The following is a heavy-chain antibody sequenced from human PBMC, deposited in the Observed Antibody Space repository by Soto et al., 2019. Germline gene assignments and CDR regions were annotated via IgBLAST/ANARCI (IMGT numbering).Heavy chain of an antibody. CDR1: GYTFTSYA. CDR2: INAGNGNT. V-gene: IGHV1-3*01. D-gene: IGHD2-2*01. Sequence: GASVKVSCKASGYTFTSYAMHWVRQAPGQRLEWMGWINAGNGNTKYSQKFQGRVTITRDTSASTAYMELSSLRSEGTAVYYCARDSVPAATSYYYYYMDVWGKGTTVTVSS. J-gene: IGHJ6*03. CDR3: ARDSVPAATSYYYYYMDV.